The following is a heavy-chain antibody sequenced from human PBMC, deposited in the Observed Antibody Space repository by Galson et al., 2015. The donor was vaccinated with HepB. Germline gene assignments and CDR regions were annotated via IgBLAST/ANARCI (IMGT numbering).Heavy chain of an antibody. D-gene: IGHD1-7*01. CDR1: GFTFSSYA. Sequence: SLRLSCAASGFTFSSYAMSWVRQAPGKGLEWVSAISGSGGSTYYADSVKSRFTISRDNSKNTLYLQMNSLRAEDTAVYYCATGGFNWNWNFDYWGQGTLVTVSS. J-gene: IGHJ4*02. CDR2: ISGSGGST. CDR3: ATGGFNWNWNFDY. V-gene: IGHV3-23*01.